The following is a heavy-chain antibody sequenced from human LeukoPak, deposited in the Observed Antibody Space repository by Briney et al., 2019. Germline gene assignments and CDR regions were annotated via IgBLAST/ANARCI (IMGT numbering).Heavy chain of an antibody. D-gene: IGHD6-13*01. V-gene: IGHV1-2*02. Sequence: ASVKVSCKASGYTFSAYYMHWVRQAPGQGLEWMGWINPNSGGTNYAQKLQGRVTMTTDTSTSTAYMELRSLRSDDTAVYYCARHIAAAGEWFDPWGQGTLVTVSS. J-gene: IGHJ5*02. CDR1: GYTFSAYY. CDR2: INPNSGGT. CDR3: ARHIAAAGEWFDP.